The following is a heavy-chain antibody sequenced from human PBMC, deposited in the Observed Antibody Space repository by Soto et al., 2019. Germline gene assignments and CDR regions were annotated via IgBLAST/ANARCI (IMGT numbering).Heavy chain of an antibody. Sequence: QVQLVQSGAEVKKPGASVKVSCKVSGYTFTSYGISWVRQAPGQGLEWMGWISAYNGNTNYAQKLQGRVTMTTDTSTSTAYMELRSLRSDDTAVYYCARVKMVRGVGTPPQSYGMDVWGQGTTVTVSS. CDR3: ARVKMVRGVGTPPQSYGMDV. D-gene: IGHD3-10*01. J-gene: IGHJ6*02. CDR1: GYTFTSYG. V-gene: IGHV1-18*01. CDR2: ISAYNGNT.